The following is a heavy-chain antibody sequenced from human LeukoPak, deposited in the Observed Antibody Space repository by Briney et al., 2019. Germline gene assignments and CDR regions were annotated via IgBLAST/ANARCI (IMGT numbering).Heavy chain of an antibody. Sequence: HPGGSLRLSCAASGFTFSSYGMHWVRQAPGKGLEWVAVISYDGSNKYYADSVKGRFTISGDNSKNTLYLQMNSLRAEDTAVYYCAKDISPTNPSTFDYWGQGTLVTVSS. D-gene: IGHD5/OR15-5a*01. CDR3: AKDISPTNPSTFDY. V-gene: IGHV3-30*18. CDR2: ISYDGSNK. CDR1: GFTFSSYG. J-gene: IGHJ4*02.